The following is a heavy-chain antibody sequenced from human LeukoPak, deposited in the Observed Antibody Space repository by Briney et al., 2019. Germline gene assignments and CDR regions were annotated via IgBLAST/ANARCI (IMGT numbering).Heavy chain of an antibody. CDR2: IRSKAYGGTT. J-gene: IGHJ4*02. Sequence: GGSLRLSCAASGFTFNSYWMSWVRQAPGKGLEWVGFIRSKAYGGTTEYAASVKGRFTISRDDSKSIAYLQMNSLKTEDTAVYYCTRLGDYDFWSGYLQNFDYWGQGTLVTVSS. CDR1: GFTFNSYW. D-gene: IGHD3-3*01. CDR3: TRLGDYDFWSGYLQNFDY. V-gene: IGHV3-49*04.